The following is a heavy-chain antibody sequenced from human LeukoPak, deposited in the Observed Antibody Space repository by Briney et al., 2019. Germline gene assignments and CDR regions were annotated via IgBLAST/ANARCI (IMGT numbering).Heavy chain of an antibody. CDR2: ISYDGSNK. CDR1: GFTFSSYG. D-gene: IGHD6-19*01. J-gene: IGHJ4*02. Sequence: GGSLRLSCAASGFTFSSYGMHWVRQAPGKGLEWVAVISYDGSNKYYADSVKGRFTISRDNSKNTLYLQMNSLRAEGTAVYYCARESGWHFDYWGQGTLVTVSS. CDR3: ARESGWHFDY. V-gene: IGHV3-30*03.